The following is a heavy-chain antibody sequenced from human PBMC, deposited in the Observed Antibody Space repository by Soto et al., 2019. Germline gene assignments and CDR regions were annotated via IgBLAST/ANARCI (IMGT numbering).Heavy chain of an antibody. V-gene: IGHV3-23*01. Sequence: EVQLLESRGGLVQPGGSLRLSCAASGFTFSSYAMSWVRQAPGKGLEWVSAISGSGGSTYYADSVKGRFTISRDNSKNTLYLQMNSLRAEDTAVYYCAKDSAIGDLYYYYGMDVWGQGTTVTVSS. CDR1: GFTFSSYA. CDR2: ISGSGGST. D-gene: IGHD2-21*01. CDR3: AKDSAIGDLYYYYGMDV. J-gene: IGHJ6*02.